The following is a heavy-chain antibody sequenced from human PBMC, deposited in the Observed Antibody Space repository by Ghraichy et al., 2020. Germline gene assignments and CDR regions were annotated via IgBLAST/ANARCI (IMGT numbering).Heavy chain of an antibody. D-gene: IGHD3-10*01. Sequence: GGSLRLSCVASGFTFSGYWMRWVRQAPGKGLEWVSDINQDETEKHYVDSVKGRFTISRDNAKNSLFLQMNSLRAEDTAVYYCARVGSYGSGPIGYWGQGTLVTVSS. V-gene: IGHV3-7*01. CDR2: INQDETEK. J-gene: IGHJ4*02. CDR1: GFTFSGYW. CDR3: ARVGSYGSGPIGY.